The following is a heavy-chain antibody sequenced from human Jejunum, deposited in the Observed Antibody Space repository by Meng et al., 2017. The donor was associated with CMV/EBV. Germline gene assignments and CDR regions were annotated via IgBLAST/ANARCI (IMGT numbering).Heavy chain of an antibody. D-gene: IGHD4-11*01. CDR2: ISYDGGNE. CDR1: GFKLNNYP. V-gene: IGHV3-30*04. J-gene: IGHJ4*02. CDR3: ARENDYSNYFDQ. Sequence: SGFKLNNYPIHWVRQAPGKGLEWVALISYDGGNEYYADSVKGRFTISRDSSKSTLYLQMNSLRGEDSAIYYCARENDYSNYFDQWGRGTLVTVSS.